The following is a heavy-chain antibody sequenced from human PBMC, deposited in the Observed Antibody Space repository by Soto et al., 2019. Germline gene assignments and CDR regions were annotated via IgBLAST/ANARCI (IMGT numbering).Heavy chain of an antibody. Sequence: PSETLSLTCTVSGGSISSYYWSWIRQPPGKGLEWIGYIYYSGSTNYNPSLKSRVTISVDTSKNQFSLKLSSVTAADTAVYYCARHLGRIAVVVPGFDPWGQGTLVTASS. J-gene: IGHJ5*02. V-gene: IGHV4-59*01. CDR3: ARHLGRIAVVVPGFDP. CDR2: IYYSGST. D-gene: IGHD6-19*01. CDR1: GGSISSYY.